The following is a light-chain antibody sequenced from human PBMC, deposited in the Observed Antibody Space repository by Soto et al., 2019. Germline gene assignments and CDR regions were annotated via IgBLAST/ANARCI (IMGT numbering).Light chain of an antibody. J-gene: IGKJ1*01. CDR3: QQYQTYSRT. V-gene: IGKV1-5*01. Sequence: DIQMTQSPSTVSASVGDRITITCRASQSINTWLAWYRQRPGEAPQPLISDGSTLAMGVPSRFSGSGSGTDFTLSISRLQPDDFATFYCQQYQTYSRTFGQGTKVEVK. CDR2: DGS. CDR1: QSINTW.